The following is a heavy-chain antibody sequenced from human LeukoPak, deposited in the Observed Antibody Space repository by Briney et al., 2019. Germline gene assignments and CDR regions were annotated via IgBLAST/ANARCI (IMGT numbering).Heavy chain of an antibody. J-gene: IGHJ3*02. CDR3: ARDHGVLTRSDAFDI. D-gene: IGHD3-16*01. Sequence: GRSLRLSCAASGFTFSNYGMHWVRQTPGKGLKWEAFISYDETNKYYADSVRGRSTISRDNSKNTLYLQMNSLRFEDTAVYFCARDHGVLTRSDAFDIWGQGKLVTVSS. CDR1: GFTFSNYG. V-gene: IGHV3-30*03. CDR2: ISYDETNK.